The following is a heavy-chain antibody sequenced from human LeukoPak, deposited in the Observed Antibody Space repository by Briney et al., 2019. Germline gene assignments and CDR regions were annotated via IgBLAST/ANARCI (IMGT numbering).Heavy chain of an antibody. J-gene: IGHJ4*02. CDR2: ISYDGGNK. V-gene: IGHV3-30-3*01. CDR1: GFTFSSYA. D-gene: IGHD5-18*01. Sequence: GGSLRLSCAASGFTFSSYAMHWVRQAPGKGLEWVAIISYDGGNKYYADSVKGRFTISRDNSKSTLYVQMNSLRAEDTAVYYCARSTPGGYGPVFDYWGQGTLVTVSS. CDR3: ARSTPGGYGPVFDY.